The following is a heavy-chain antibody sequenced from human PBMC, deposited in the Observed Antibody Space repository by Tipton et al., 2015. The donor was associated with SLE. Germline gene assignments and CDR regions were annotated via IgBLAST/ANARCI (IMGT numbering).Heavy chain of an antibody. CDR2: IHHGGST. D-gene: IGHD3-16*01. V-gene: IGHV4-59*11. CDR1: GGSISGHY. CDR3: ARERVGVGDFDY. J-gene: IGHJ4*02. Sequence: GLVKPSETLSLTCTVSGGSISGHYWSWIRQPPGKGLEWIGYIHHGGSTNYNPSLQSRVTISRDPSKNQFSLKLSSATAADTAVYYGARERVGVGDFDYWGQGTLVTVSS.